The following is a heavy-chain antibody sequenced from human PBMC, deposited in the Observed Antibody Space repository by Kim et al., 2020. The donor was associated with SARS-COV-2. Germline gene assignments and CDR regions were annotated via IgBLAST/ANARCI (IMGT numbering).Heavy chain of an antibody. CDR3: ARGTRDGYNYAPPPVY. J-gene: IGHJ4*02. Sequence: GGSLRLSCAASGFTFSSYWMSWVRQAPGKGLEWVANIKQDGSEKYYVDSVKDRFTISRDNAKNSLYLQMNSLRAEDTAVYYCARGTRDGYNYAPPPVYWGQGTLVTVSS. V-gene: IGHV3-7*01. CDR1: GFTFSSYW. D-gene: IGHD5-12*01. CDR2: IKQDGSEK.